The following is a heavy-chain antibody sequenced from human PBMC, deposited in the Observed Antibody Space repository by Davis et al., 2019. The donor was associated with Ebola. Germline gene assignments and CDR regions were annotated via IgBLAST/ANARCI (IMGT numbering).Heavy chain of an antibody. D-gene: IGHD3-22*01. CDR1: GFSFSDYW. V-gene: IGHV3-74*01. J-gene: IGHJ3*01. CDR2: IHSDGSTT. CDR3: ARDPGVYYDSSGHYHDGFDV. Sequence: HTGGSLRLSCAASGFSFSDYWMHWVRQVPGKGLEWVSRIHSDGSTTTYADSVKGRFSISRDNARDTVHLQMNSLRAEDTALYYCARDPGVYYDSSGHYHDGFDVWGQGTMVTVSP.